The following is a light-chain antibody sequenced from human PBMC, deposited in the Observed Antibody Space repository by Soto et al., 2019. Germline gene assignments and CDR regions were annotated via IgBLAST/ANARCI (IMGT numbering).Light chain of an antibody. CDR3: SSYTTGGSYV. V-gene: IGLV2-14*01. Sequence: QSALTQPASVSGSPGLSIAISCTGTRRDVGGYNSVSWYQQQPGKVPKLMIYDVSNRPSGVSNRFSGSKSGNTASLTISGLQAEDEGDYSCSSYTTGGSYVFGTGTKLTVL. J-gene: IGLJ1*01. CDR1: RRDVGGYNS. CDR2: DVS.